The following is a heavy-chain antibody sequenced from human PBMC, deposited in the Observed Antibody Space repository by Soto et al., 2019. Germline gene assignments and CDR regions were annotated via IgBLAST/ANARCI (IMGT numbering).Heavy chain of an antibody. CDR2: MFYSGTT. V-gene: IGHV4-39*01. D-gene: IGHD5-12*01. Sequence: SETLSLTCTVSGVSINSRGYYWGWIRQPPGKGLEWIESMFYSGTTYYNPSLKSRITIAVDSSKNQFSLSLSSVTAADTAFYYCARKEDGYNRLFVYWGQGILVTVSS. J-gene: IGHJ4*02. CDR1: GVSINSRGYY. CDR3: ARKEDGYNRLFVY.